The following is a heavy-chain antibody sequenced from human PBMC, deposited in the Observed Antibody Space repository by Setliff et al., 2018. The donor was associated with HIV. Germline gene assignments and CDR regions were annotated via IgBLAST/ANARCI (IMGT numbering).Heavy chain of an antibody. Sequence: SETLSLTCTVSGGSITSNNYYWGWIRQPPGKGLEWIGTSYYSGSTYYNSSLKGRVTISVDTSTNRFSLRLNSVTAADTAVYYCVGRVYDFWSGLVGYSYYMDVWGKGTTVTV. V-gene: IGHV4-39*01. J-gene: IGHJ6*03. CDR2: SYYSGST. D-gene: IGHD3-3*01. CDR1: GGSITSNNYY. CDR3: VGRVYDFWSGLVGYSYYMDV.